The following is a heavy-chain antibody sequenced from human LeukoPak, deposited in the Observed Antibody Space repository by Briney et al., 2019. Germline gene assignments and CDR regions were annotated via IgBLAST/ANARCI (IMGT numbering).Heavy chain of an antibody. Sequence: ASVKVSCKASGYTFTSYDINWVRQAPGQGLEWMGIINPSGGSTSYAQKFQGRVTMTRDTSTSTVYMELSSLRSEDTAVYYCARDIPYDYGEHDAFDIWGQGTMVTVSS. V-gene: IGHV1-46*01. CDR3: ARDIPYDYGEHDAFDI. CDR1: GYTFTSYD. CDR2: INPSGGST. J-gene: IGHJ3*02. D-gene: IGHD4-17*01.